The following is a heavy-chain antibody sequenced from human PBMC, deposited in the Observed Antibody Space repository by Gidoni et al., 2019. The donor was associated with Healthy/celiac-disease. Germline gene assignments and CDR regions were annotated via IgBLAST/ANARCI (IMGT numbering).Heavy chain of an antibody. V-gene: IGHV1-3*01. Sequence: QVQLVQSGAEGKKPGASVKVSCKASGYTFTSYAMHWVRQAPGQRLEWMGWINAGNGNTKYSQKFQGRVTITRDTSASTAYMELSSLRSEDTAVYYCAREPGCSGGSCYSWDAFDIWGQGTMVTVSS. CDR3: AREPGCSGGSCYSWDAFDI. D-gene: IGHD2-15*01. CDR2: INAGNGNT. J-gene: IGHJ3*02. CDR1: GYTFTSYA.